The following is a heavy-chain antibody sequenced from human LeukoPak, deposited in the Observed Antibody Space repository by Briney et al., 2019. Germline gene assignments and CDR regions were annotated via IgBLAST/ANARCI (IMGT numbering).Heavy chain of an antibody. J-gene: IGHJ4*02. V-gene: IGHV4-59*01. CDR3: ARVSLPSNYASSGYYPFDY. D-gene: IGHD3-22*01. CDR2: IYYSGST. Sequence: PSETLSLTCTVPGGSISSYFWSWIRQPPGKGLECIGYIYYSGSTNYNPSLKSRITISVDTTKNQFSLKLNSVTAADTAVYYCARVSLPSNYASSGYYPFDYWGQGTLVTVSS. CDR1: GGSISSYF.